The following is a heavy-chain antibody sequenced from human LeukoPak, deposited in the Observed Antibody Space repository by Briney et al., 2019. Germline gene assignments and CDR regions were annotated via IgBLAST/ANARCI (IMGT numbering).Heavy chain of an antibody. D-gene: IGHD3-10*01. CDR2: IYYNGST. V-gene: IGHV4-59*08. J-gene: IGHJ4*02. CDR1: GGSISSYY. Sequence: PSETLSLTCTVSGGSISSYYWSWIRQPPGKGLEWIGYIYYNGSTNYNPSLKSRVTISVDTSKNQFSLKLSSVTAADTAVYYCARHGSPSGSGIDYWGQGTLVTVSS. CDR3: ARHGSPSGSGIDY.